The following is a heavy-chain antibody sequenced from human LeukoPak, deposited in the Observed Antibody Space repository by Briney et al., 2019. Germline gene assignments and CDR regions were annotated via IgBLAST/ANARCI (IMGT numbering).Heavy chain of an antibody. D-gene: IGHD3-16*01. Sequence: GGSLRLSCAASGFTFSSYIMSWVREAPGKGLGWVSLIGGSGDSTYYADSVKGRFTISRDNSKNTLYLRMNSLRADDTAVYYCAKEGPAGGGYFGDWGQGTLVTVSS. CDR3: AKEGPAGGGYFGD. CDR2: IGGSGDST. J-gene: IGHJ4*02. V-gene: IGHV3-23*01. CDR1: GFTFSSYI.